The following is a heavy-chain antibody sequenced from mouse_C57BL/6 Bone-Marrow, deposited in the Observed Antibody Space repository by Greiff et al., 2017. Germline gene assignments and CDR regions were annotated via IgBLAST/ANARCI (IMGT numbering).Heavy chain of an antibody. Sequence: QVQLQQPGTELVKPGASVKLSCKASGFTFTSYWMHWVKQRPGQGLEWIGNINPSNGGTNYNEKFKSKATLTVDKSSSTAYMQLSSLTSEDSAVYYCARGRSMITKIYYAMDYWGQGTSVTVSS. J-gene: IGHJ4*01. CDR1: GFTFTSYW. D-gene: IGHD2-4*01. CDR3: ARGRSMITKIYYAMDY. V-gene: IGHV1-53*01. CDR2: INPSNGGT.